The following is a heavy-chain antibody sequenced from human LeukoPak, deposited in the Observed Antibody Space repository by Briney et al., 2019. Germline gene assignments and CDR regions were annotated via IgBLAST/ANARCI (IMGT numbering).Heavy chain of an antibody. D-gene: IGHD3-9*01. V-gene: IGHV1-18*04. J-gene: IGHJ5*02. CDR2: ISAYNGNT. CDR3: ARATLRYFDWSSYGWFDP. Sequence: ASVKVSCKASGYTFTGYYMHWVRQAPGQGLEWMGWISAYNGNTNYAQKLQGRVTMTTDTSTSTAYMELRSLRSDDTAVYYCARATLRYFDWSSYGWFDPWGQGTLVTVSS. CDR1: GYTFTGYY.